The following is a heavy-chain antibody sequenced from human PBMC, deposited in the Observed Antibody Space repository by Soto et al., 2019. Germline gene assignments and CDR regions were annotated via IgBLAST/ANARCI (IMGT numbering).Heavy chain of an antibody. Sequence: QMQLVQSGPEVKKPGTSVKVSCKPSGFSFTSAAIQWMRQARGQRLEWLGWIVVASGNRKYAEKFQDRVTITRDMSTSTAYMELNSLTSDDTAVYYCAADAGGYSGYDSSYHGMDVWGQGTTVTVAS. V-gene: IGHV1-58*02. D-gene: IGHD5-12*01. CDR2: IVVASGNR. CDR1: GFSFTSAA. CDR3: AADAGGYSGYDSSYHGMDV. J-gene: IGHJ6*02.